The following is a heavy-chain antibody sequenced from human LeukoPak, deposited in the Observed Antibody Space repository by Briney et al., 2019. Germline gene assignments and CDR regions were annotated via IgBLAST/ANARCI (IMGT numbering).Heavy chain of an antibody. CDR3: ARDHSSSWTFDY. Sequence: GGSLRLSCAASGFTFSSNAMTWVRQAPGKGLEWVSVIYSGGSTYYADSVKGRFTISRDNSKNTLYLQMNSLRAEDTAVYYCARDHSSSWTFDYWGQGTLVTVSS. V-gene: IGHV3-66*01. CDR1: GFTFSSNA. CDR2: IYSGGST. D-gene: IGHD6-13*01. J-gene: IGHJ4*02.